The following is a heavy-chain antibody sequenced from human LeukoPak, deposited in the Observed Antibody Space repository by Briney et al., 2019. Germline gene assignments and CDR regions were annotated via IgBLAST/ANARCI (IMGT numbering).Heavy chain of an antibody. CDR2: ISGSGSTI. D-gene: IGHD6-19*01. V-gene: IGHV3-48*03. CDR1: GFTFSNYE. CDR3: ARDSGGWYSRFYD. J-gene: IGHJ4*02. Sequence: GGSLRLSCAASGFTFSNYEMNWVRQAPGKGLEWVSYISGSGSTIHYAGSVKGRFTVSRDNAKNSLYLQMNSLRVEDTAVYYCARDSGGWYSRFYDWGQGTLVTVSP.